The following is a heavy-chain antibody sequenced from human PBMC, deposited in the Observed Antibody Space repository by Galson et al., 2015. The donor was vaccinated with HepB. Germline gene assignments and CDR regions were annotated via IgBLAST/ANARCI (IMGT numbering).Heavy chain of an antibody. CDR3: ARARYSTSPPDY. J-gene: IGHJ4*02. D-gene: IGHD6-6*01. CDR2: IGVYNENP. Sequence: QSGAEVKKPGESLKISCKASGFSLSNYGISWVRQAPGQGLEWMGWIGVYNENPSYSQKFQGRISVTTDTSTKTAYMELRSLRSDDTAVYYCARARYSTSPPDYWGQGTLVTVSS. V-gene: IGHV1-18*01. CDR1: GFSLSNYG.